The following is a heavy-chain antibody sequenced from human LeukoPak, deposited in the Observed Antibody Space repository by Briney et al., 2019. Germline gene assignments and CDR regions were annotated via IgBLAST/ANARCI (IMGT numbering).Heavy chain of an antibody. CDR3: AKNSDCSSTSCYSYYYGMVV. J-gene: IGHJ6*04. V-gene: IGHV3-30*18. D-gene: IGHD2-2*01. CDR1: GFTFSSYG. Sequence: PGRSLRLSCAASGFTFSSYGMHWVRQAPGKGLEWVAVISDDGSNKYYADSVKGRFTISRDNSKNTLYLQMNSLRAEDTAVYYCAKNSDCSSTSCYSYYYGMVVWGEGTTVTVPS. CDR2: ISDDGSNK.